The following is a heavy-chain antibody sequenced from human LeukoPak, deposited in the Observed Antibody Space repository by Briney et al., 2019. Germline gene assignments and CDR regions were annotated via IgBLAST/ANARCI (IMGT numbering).Heavy chain of an antibody. CDR3: GSVGYEAGIGD. CDR1: GFTFITYC. V-gene: IGHV3-7*01. Sequence: RGSLRLSSAASGFTFITYCMTWGRQAPGEGLEWVSNTEPSGSETYYVDPVKGRFPISRDNAKNLVSLQMHSLGAEDPALYYCGSVGYEAGIGDWGQGTLVTVSS. CDR2: TEPSGSET. D-gene: IGHD6-13*01. J-gene: IGHJ4*02.